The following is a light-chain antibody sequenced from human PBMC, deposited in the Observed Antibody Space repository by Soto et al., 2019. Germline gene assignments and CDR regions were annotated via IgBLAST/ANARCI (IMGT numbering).Light chain of an antibody. J-gene: IGKJ4*01. CDR3: QQYGSSPLT. Sequence: IVMTQSPATLSASPGERATLSCRASQSVSSSYLAWYQQKPGQAPRLLIYGASSRATGIPDRFSGSGSGTDFTLTISRLEPEDFAVYYCQQYGSSPLTFGGGTKVDIK. V-gene: IGKV3-20*01. CDR2: GAS. CDR1: QSVSSSY.